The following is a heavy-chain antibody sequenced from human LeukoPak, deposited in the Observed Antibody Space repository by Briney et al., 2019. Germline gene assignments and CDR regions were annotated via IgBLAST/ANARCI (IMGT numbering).Heavy chain of an antibody. J-gene: IGHJ5*02. CDR2: IYYSGST. CDR3: ARVGQQLARYNWFDP. D-gene: IGHD6-13*01. Sequence: SETLSLTCTVSGDSISSGGYYWSWIRQHPGKGLEWIGYIYYSGSTYYNPSLKSRVTISVDTSKNQFSLKLSSVTAADTAVYYCARVGQQLARYNWFDPWGQGTLVTVSS. CDR1: GDSISSGGYY. V-gene: IGHV4-31*03.